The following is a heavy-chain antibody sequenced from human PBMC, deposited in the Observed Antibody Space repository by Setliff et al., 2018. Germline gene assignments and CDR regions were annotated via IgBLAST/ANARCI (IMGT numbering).Heavy chain of an antibody. D-gene: IGHD3-22*01. V-gene: IGHV3-48*01. CDR3: ATNPPKGPSGGYYYDDPYYYYMDV. CDR1: GFTFSSHG. J-gene: IGHJ6*03. Sequence: PGGSLRLSCVASGFTFSSHGMTWVRLAPGKGLEWISYISTSSSTIYYADSVKGRFTISRDSAKNSIFLQMNSLRAEDTAVYYCATNPPKGPSGGYYYDDPYYYYMDVWGKGTTVTVSS. CDR2: ISTSSSTI.